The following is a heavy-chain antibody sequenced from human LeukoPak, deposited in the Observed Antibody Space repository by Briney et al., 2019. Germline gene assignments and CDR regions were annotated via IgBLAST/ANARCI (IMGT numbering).Heavy chain of an antibody. CDR2: IYYSGST. J-gene: IGHJ4*02. V-gene: IGHV4-59*01. CDR1: GGSISSYY. Sequence: SETLSLTCTVSGGSISSYYWSWIRQPPGKGLEWIGYIYYSGSTNYNPSLKSRVTISVDTSKNQFSLELNSVTAADTAVYYCARSSLPYYFDYWGQGTLVTVSS. CDR3: ARSSLPYYFDY.